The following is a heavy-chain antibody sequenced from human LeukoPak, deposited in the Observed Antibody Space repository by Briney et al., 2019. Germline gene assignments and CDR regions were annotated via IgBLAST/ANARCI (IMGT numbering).Heavy chain of an antibody. CDR1: GFTFTNSA. V-gene: IGHV1-58*01. J-gene: IGHJ4*02. CDR2: TVVGTGKT. Sequence: GASVKVSCKASGFTFTNSAVQWVRQARGQRLEWIGWTVVGTGKTDYAQKFQDRVTVTRDMSTSTVYMELRSLRSEDTAVYFCAADDQQLMLWGQGTVVAVSS. D-gene: IGHD3-16*01. CDR3: AADDQQLML.